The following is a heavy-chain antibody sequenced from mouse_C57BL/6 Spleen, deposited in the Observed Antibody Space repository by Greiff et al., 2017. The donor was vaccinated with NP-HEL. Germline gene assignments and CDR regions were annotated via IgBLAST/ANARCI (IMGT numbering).Heavy chain of an antibody. J-gene: IGHJ4*01. CDR1: GFSLSTSGMG. V-gene: IGHV8-12*01. CDR3: ARRRPYAMDY. Sequence: QVTLKVCGPGILQSSQTLSLTCSFSGFSLSTSGMGVSWIRQPSGKGLEWLAHIYWDDDKRYNPSLKSRLTISKDTSRNQVFLKITSVDTADTATYYCARRRPYAMDYWGQGTSVTVSS. CDR2: IYWDDDK.